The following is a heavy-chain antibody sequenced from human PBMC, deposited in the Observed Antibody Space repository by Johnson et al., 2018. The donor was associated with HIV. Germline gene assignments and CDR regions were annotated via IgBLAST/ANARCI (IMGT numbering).Heavy chain of an antibody. J-gene: IGHJ3*02. CDR1: GITVSSNY. CDR2: LNSGGGT. D-gene: IGHD7-27*01. V-gene: IGHV3-66*01. CDR3: ARAIGNWDAFDI. Sequence: VQVVESGGGLVLPGGSLRLSCAASGITVSSNYMTWVRQGPGKGLEWVSVLNSGGGTYYADSVQGRFTISRDNSKNTLYLQMNSLRAEDTAVYYCARAIGNWDAFDIWGQGTMVTVSS.